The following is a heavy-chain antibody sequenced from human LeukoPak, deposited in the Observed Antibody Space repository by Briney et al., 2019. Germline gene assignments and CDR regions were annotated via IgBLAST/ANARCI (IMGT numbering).Heavy chain of an antibody. J-gene: IGHJ2*01. CDR2: INPNSLCT. D-gene: IGHD5-24*01. CDR1: GYTFTDYY. Sequence: GSVKVPFKASGYTFTDYYMHLVQQAPGQGLEVVGRINPNSLCTHYPQKLQGRVTMTRHTVNHTAYMEVSRLRSDDTDVYYRSRVGRSLQDWYFELWGRGTLVTVSS. V-gene: IGHV1-2*05. CDR3: SRVGRSLQDWYFEL.